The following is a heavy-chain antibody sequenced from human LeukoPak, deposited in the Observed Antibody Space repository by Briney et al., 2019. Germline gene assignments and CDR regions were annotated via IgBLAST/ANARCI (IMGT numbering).Heavy chain of an antibody. Sequence: SETLSLTCTVSGGSISRYYWSWIRQPPGKGLEWIGYINYSGSTTYNPSLKSRVTISVDTSKTHFSLKLSSVTAADTAVYYCARKNDYYDSSGNYLDAFDIWGQGTMVTVSS. CDR1: GGSISRYY. CDR3: ARKNDYYDSSGNYLDAFDI. CDR2: INYSGST. J-gene: IGHJ3*02. V-gene: IGHV4-59*01. D-gene: IGHD3-22*01.